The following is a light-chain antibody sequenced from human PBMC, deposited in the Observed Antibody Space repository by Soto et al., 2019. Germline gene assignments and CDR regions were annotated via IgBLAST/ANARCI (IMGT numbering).Light chain of an antibody. V-gene: IGKV3-15*01. CDR2: DAS. J-gene: IGKJ1*01. Sequence: TLSPRTLSLSPGETDTLSCRASQSVNSNLAWYQQKPGQAPRLLISDASTRAAGLPARFSGSGSGTEFTLTISSLQSEDFAVYFCQQSNNWPKTFGQGTKVDIK. CDR3: QQSNNWPKT. CDR1: QSVNSN.